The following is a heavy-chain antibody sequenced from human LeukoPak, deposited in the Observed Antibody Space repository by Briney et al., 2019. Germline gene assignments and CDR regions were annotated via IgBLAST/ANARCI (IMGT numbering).Heavy chain of an antibody. CDR1: GLRFRNYG. CDR2: IYYDGSNQ. D-gene: IGHD3-10*01. Sequence: PGGSLRLSCVVSGLRFRNYGMHWIRQAPGKGLEWVAVIYYDGSNQYYADSVKGRFTISRDNAKNSLYLQMNSLRAEDTAVYYCARESSTMVRGVIPPPFDYWGQGTLVTVSS. V-gene: IGHV3-33*01. CDR3: ARESSTMVRGVIPPPFDY. J-gene: IGHJ4*02.